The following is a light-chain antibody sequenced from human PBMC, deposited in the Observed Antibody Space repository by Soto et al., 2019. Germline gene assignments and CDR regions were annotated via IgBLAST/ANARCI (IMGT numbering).Light chain of an antibody. V-gene: IGLV2-8*01. CDR3: SSYAGNNNYVV. CDR1: SSDVGGYNY. CDR2: EVS. Sequence: QSALIQPPSASGSPGQSVTISCTGTSSDVGGYNYVSWYQQHPGKAPKLMIYEVSKRPSGVPDRFSGSKSGNTASLTVSGLQAEDEADYYCSSYAGNNNYVVFGGGTKVTVL. J-gene: IGLJ2*01.